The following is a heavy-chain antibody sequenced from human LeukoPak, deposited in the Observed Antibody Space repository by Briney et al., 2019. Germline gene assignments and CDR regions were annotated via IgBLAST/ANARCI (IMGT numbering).Heavy chain of an antibody. D-gene: IGHD3-3*01. CDR3: ARDILRFLEWPGPDY. J-gene: IGHJ4*02. CDR2: ISSSSSTI. V-gene: IGHV3-48*01. Sequence: GGSLRLSCAASGFTFSSYSMNWVRQAPGKGLEWVSSISSSSSTIYYADSVKGRFTIFRDNAKNSLYLQMNSLRAEDTAVYYCARDILRFLEWPGPDYWGQGTLVTVSS. CDR1: GFTFSSYS.